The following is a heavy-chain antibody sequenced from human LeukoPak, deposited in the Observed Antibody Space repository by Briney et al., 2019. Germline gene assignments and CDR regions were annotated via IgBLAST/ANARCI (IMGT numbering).Heavy chain of an antibody. CDR3: ARSDSSGWYNY. D-gene: IGHD6-19*01. Sequence: GGSLRLSCAASGFTFSTYWMSWVRQAPGKGLEWVANMNQDGSEKYYVDSVKGRFTISRDNAKNSLYLQMNSLRAEDTAVYYCARSDSSGWYNYWGQGTLVTVSS. CDR2: MNQDGSEK. CDR1: GFTFSTYW. J-gene: IGHJ4*02. V-gene: IGHV3-7*01.